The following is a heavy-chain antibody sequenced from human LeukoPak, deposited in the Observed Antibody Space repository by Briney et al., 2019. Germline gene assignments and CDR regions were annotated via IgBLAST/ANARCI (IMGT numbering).Heavy chain of an antibody. CDR1: GGPFSGYY. Sequence: SETLSLTCAVHGGPFSGYYWSWIRQPPGKGLEWIGEINHSGSTNYNPSLKSRVTISVDTSKNQFSLKLSSVTAADTAVYYCARGFRRTYCYVSSGYPFDYWGQGTLVTVSS. CDR2: INHSGST. V-gene: IGHV4-34*01. CDR3: ARGFRRTYCYVSSGYPFDY. J-gene: IGHJ4*02. D-gene: IGHD3-22*01.